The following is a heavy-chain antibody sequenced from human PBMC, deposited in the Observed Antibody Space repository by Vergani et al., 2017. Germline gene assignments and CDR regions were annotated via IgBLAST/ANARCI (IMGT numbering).Heavy chain of an antibody. D-gene: IGHD3-9*01. CDR3: ARHDSGHYDSSYYGLDV. Sequence: QLHKSGPGLVKPSETLSLTCTLSGGPISSSSHFWGWLRPTPGKGLEWIGSIYYSGSTYYNPSLKSRVSVSVDTSKNQFSLKLSSVTAADSSVYYCARHDSGHYDSSYYGLDVWGQGTTVTVSS. V-gene: IGHV4-39*01. CDR2: IYYSGST. CDR1: GGPISSSSHF. J-gene: IGHJ6*02.